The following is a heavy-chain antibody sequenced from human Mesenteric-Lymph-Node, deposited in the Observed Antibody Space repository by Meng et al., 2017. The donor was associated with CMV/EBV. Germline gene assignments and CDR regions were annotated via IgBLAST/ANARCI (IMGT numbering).Heavy chain of an antibody. CDR1: GFTFSTHA. J-gene: IGHJ4*02. V-gene: IGHV3-23*01. CDR3: AHQAGGYYVPFDD. CDR2: ISASGDTT. D-gene: IGHD3-3*01. Sequence: GESLKISCVPSGFTFSTHAMSWVRQAPGKGPEWVSSISASGDTTSYADSVKGRSTMSRDNSKSTLFLRMSSLRVEDTAVYFCAHQAGGYYVPFDDWGPGTLVTVSS.